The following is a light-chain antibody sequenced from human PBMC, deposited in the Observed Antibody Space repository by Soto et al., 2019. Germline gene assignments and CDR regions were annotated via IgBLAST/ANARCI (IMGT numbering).Light chain of an antibody. Sequence: EIVMTQSPATLSVSPGERVTLSCWASQSVSNNLAWYQQKPGQAPRLLIYAASTRATGIPARFSGSGSGTEFTLTISSLQSEDFAVYYCQQYNNWPPYTFGQGTKLEIK. CDR1: QSVSNN. CDR3: QQYNNWPPYT. J-gene: IGKJ2*01. CDR2: AAS. V-gene: IGKV3-15*01.